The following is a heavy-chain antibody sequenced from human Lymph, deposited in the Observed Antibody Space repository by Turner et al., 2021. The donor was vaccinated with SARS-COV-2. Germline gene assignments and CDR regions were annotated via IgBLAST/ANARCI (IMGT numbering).Heavy chain of an antibody. D-gene: IGHD3-22*01. J-gene: IGHJ3*01. CDR1: GVTFSGYY. CDR2: INPESGGT. V-gene: IGHV1-2*02. Sequence: QLQRVQFGADVPQPGASVQVSCKASGVTFSGYYMHWVRQAPGQGRERMGWINPESGGTNYEQNYQGGVTMTRDTSSSTVYMELSRLKADDTAVYYSARGRLYDYDSSAYYDDAFDFWGQGTMVTVSS. CDR3: ARGRLYDYDSSAYYDDAFDF.